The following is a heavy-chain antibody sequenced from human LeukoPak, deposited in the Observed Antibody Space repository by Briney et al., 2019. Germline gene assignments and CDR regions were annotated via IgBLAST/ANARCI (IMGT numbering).Heavy chain of an antibody. Sequence: SETLSLTCTVSGGSITSSFYWSWIRQPPGKGLEWIGYIYYSGSTDYNPSLKSRVTISVDTSKNQFSLWVNSVSAADTAVYYCARVATVPPSYYYYMDVWGKGTTVTVSS. D-gene: IGHD4-11*01. J-gene: IGHJ6*03. CDR1: GGSITSSFY. CDR2: IYYSGST. CDR3: ARVATVPPSYYYYMDV. V-gene: IGHV4-59*01.